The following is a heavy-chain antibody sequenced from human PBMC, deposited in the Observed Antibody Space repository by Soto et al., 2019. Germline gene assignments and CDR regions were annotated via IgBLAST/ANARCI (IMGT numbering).Heavy chain of an antibody. D-gene: IGHD6-19*01. CDR3: ARHRVSSGWYVEYFQH. CDR2: IYYSGST. CDR1: GGSISSSSYY. V-gene: IGHV4-39*01. J-gene: IGHJ1*01. Sequence: SETLSLTCTVSGGSISSSSYYWGWIRQPPGKGLEWIGSIYYSGSTYYNPSLKSRVTISVDTSKNQFSLKLSSVTAADTAVYYCARHRVSSGWYVEYFQHWGQGTLVTVSS.